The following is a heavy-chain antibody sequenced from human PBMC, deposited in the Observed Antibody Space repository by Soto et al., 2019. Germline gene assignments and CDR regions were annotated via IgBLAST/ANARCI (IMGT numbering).Heavy chain of an antibody. D-gene: IGHD5-12*01. CDR1: GVSIGSGDYY. J-gene: IGHJ4*02. V-gene: IGHV4-30-4*01. CDR3: ARVPHPYSFSYDD. Sequence: SETLSLTCNVSGVSIGSGDYYWSWIRQPPGKGLEWIGYIYISGTTYHNPSLKSRLTISLDTSRNVFSLKLRSVTAADPAVYYCARVPHPYSFSYDDWGQGTQVTVSS. CDR2: IYISGTT.